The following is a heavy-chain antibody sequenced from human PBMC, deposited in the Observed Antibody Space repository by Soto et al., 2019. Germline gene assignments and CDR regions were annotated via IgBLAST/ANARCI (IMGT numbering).Heavy chain of an antibody. J-gene: IGHJ6*03. CDR2: INHSGST. V-gene: IGHV4-34*01. CDR3: ARWTTVTDYYYYYIDV. D-gene: IGHD4-17*01. CDR1: GGSFSGYS. Sequence: TSETLSLTCAVYGGSFSGYSWTWIRQPPGKGLEWIGEINHSGSTNYSPSLKSRVTISVDTSKNQFSLRLSSVAAADTAVYYCARWTTVTDYYYYYIDVWGKGTTVTVSS.